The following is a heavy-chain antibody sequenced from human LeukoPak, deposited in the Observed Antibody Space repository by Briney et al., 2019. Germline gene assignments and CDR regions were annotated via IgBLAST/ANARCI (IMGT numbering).Heavy chain of an antibody. V-gene: IGHV4-31*03. D-gene: IGHD3-10*01. J-gene: IGHJ5*02. Sequence: SQTLSLTCTVSGDSINSDSHYWTWIRQHAGKGLEWIGYIYYSGSTYYNPSLKSRVTMSVDTSKNRFSLKLSSVTAADTAVYYCAREISGSGSDWFDPWGQGTLVTVSS. CDR2: IYYSGST. CDR1: GDSINSDSHY. CDR3: AREISGSGSDWFDP.